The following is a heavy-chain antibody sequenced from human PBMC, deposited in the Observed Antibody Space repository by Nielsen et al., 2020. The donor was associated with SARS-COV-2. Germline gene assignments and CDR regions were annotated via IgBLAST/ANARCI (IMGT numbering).Heavy chain of an antibody. CDR2: IWYDGSNK. V-gene: IGHV3-33*01. D-gene: IGHD6-19*01. CDR3: AREVAVAGLDY. CDR1: GFTFSSYG. Sequence: GESLKISCAASGFTFSSYGMHWVRQAPGKGLEWVAVIWYDGSNKYYADSVKGRFTISRDNSKNTLYLQMNSLRAEDTAVYYCAREVAVAGLDYWGQGTLVTVSS. J-gene: IGHJ4*02.